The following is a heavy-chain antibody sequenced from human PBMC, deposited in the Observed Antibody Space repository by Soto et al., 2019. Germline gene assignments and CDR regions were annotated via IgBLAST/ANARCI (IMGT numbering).Heavy chain of an antibody. J-gene: IGHJ6*02. V-gene: IGHV4-61*01. CDR3: ARGRIVVGPMDV. D-gene: IGHD3-22*01. Sequence: SETLSLSFTVSGGPVSGGSYYWSCIRQPPGKGLELIWYIYYSGSTNYNPSLKSRVTISVDTSKNQFSLKLSSVTDADTAVYYCARGRIVVGPMDVWGQGTTVTVSS. CDR1: GGPVSGGSYY. CDR2: IYYSGST.